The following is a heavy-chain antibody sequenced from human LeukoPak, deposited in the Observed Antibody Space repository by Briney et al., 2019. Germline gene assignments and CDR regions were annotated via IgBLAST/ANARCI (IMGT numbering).Heavy chain of an antibody. Sequence: GASVKVSCKASGYTFTGCYMHWVRQAPGQGLEWMGWINPNSGGTNYAQKFQGRVTMTRDTSISTAYMELSRLRSGDTAVYYCARDTMGDLTNWLDPWGQGTLVTVSS. CDR3: ARDTMGDLTNWLDP. CDR1: GYTFTGCY. J-gene: IGHJ5*02. V-gene: IGHV1-2*02. CDR2: INPNSGGT. D-gene: IGHD3-16*01.